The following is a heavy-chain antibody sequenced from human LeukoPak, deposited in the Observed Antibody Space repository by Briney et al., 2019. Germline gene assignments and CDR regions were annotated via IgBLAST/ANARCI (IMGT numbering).Heavy chain of an antibody. Sequence: GGSLRLSCAASGFTVSSNYMNWVRQAPGKGLVWVSRISTDGSVTSYADSVKGRFTISRDNAKNTMYLQMNSLRAEDTAVYYCARIGGSGSYSGHYFDHWGQGTLVTVSS. CDR3: ARIGGSGSYSGHYFDH. CDR1: GFTVSSNY. CDR2: ISTDGSVT. V-gene: IGHV3-74*01. D-gene: IGHD3-10*01. J-gene: IGHJ4*02.